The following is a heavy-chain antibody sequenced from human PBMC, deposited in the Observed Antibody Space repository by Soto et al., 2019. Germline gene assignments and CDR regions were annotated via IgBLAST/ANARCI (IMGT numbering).Heavy chain of an antibody. CDR3: AKGVLGDCSTTSCLFHFDY. V-gene: IGHV3-23*01. CDR2: ISDSGST. CDR1: GLTFSRYA. J-gene: IGHJ4*02. D-gene: IGHD2-2*01. Sequence: GGSLRLCFIASGLTFSRYAICRVRQATGKGLEWVSTISDSGSTYYAESVKGRLTISRDNSKHTLYLQMNSLRAEDTAVYYCAKGVLGDCSTTSCLFHFDYWGLGALVTVSS.